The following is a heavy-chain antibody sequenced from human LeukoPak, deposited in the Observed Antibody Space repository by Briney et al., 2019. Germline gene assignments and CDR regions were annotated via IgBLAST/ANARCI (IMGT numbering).Heavy chain of an antibody. CDR3: ASNYGG. J-gene: IGHJ4*02. Sequence: GSLRLSCAASGFDFSNYWMYWVRQAPGKGLEWVANIKQDGSEKYYVDSVRGRFTISRDNAKNSLSLQMNSLRAEDTAVYYCASNYGGWGQGTLVTVSS. D-gene: IGHD4-11*01. CDR2: IKQDGSEK. V-gene: IGHV3-7*03. CDR1: GFDFSNYW.